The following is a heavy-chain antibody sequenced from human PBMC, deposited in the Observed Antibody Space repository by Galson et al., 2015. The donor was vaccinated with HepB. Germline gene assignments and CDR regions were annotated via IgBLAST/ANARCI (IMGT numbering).Heavy chain of an antibody. Sequence: SLRLSCAASGFNFKSHTMTWVRQAPGKGLQWVSSISGSGAFTYYADAVKGRFTISRDNSRNTLYLQMNSLRAEDTAAYFCAKDSVSGSYLPTYFDHWGQGALVTVSS. V-gene: IGHV3-23*01. CDR2: ISGSGAFT. D-gene: IGHD6-19*01. CDR1: GFNFKSHT. CDR3: AKDSVSGSYLPTYFDH. J-gene: IGHJ4*02.